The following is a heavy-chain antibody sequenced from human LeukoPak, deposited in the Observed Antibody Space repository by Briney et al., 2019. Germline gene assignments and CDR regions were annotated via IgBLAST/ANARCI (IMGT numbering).Heavy chain of an antibody. CDR2: ISVSGGST. CDR1: GFTFSSYV. J-gene: IGHJ4*02. Sequence: GGSLRLSCLASGFTFSSYVMNWVRQTPGKGLEGVSSISVSGGSTFYADSVKGRFTISRDNSKNTLYLQLNGLRTEDTALYYCAKDRLLNCRGDCYIFDYWGQGTLVTVSS. D-gene: IGHD2-21*01. V-gene: IGHV3-23*01. CDR3: AKDRLLNCRGDCYIFDY.